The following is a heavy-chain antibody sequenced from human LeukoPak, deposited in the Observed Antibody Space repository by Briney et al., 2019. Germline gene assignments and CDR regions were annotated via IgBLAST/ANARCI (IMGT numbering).Heavy chain of an antibody. V-gene: IGHV1-8*01. CDR3: ARDLKGVVISTVXWYFDL. Sequence: GASVKVSCKASGYTFTSYDINGVRQATGQGLEWRGWMNPNSGNTGYAQKFQGRVTMTRNTSISTAYMELSSLRSEDTAVYYCARDLKGVVISTVXWYFDLXXXGTLVTV. CDR2: MNPNSGNT. CDR1: GYTFTSYD. J-gene: IGHJ2*01. D-gene: IGHD3-22*01.